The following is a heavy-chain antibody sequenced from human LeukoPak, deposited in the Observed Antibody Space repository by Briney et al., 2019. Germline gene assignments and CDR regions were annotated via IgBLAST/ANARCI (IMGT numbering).Heavy chain of an antibody. CDR1: GFTFSSYG. V-gene: IGHV3-33*06. CDR2: IWYDGSNK. CDR3: AKDTRGIAVAGNFDY. Sequence: GGSLRLSCAASGFTFSSYGMHCVRQAPGKGLEWVAVIWYDGSNKYYADSVKGRFTISRDNSKNTLYLQMNSLRAEDTAVYYCAKDTRGIAVAGNFDYWGQGTLVTVSS. J-gene: IGHJ4*02. D-gene: IGHD6-19*01.